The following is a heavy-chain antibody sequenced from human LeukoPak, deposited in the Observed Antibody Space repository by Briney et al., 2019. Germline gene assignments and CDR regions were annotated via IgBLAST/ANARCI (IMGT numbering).Heavy chain of an antibody. J-gene: IGHJ4*02. V-gene: IGHV3-15*01. Sequence: GGSLRLSCRGSGFTFSNAWMSWVRQAPGKGLEWVGRIKSKSDGETTEFAAPVKGRFTISRDDSKTTVYLQMNSLKLEDTAVYYCSTDRLFSGGFDYWGQGTLLTVSS. D-gene: IGHD1-26*01. CDR2: IKSKSDGETT. CDR3: STDRLFSGGFDY. CDR1: GFTFSNAW.